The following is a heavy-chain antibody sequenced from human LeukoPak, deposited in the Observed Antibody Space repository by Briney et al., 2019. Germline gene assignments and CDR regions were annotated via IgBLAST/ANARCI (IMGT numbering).Heavy chain of an antibody. V-gene: IGHV1-2*06. Sequence: ASVKVSCKASGYTFTGYYMHWVRQAPGRGLEWMGRINPNSGGTNYAQKFQGRVTMTRDTSISTAYMELSRLRSDDTAVYYCAAIAAAGDNFDYWGQGTLVTVSS. CDR2: INPNSGGT. CDR1: GYTFTGYY. CDR3: AAIAAAGDNFDY. J-gene: IGHJ4*02. D-gene: IGHD6-13*01.